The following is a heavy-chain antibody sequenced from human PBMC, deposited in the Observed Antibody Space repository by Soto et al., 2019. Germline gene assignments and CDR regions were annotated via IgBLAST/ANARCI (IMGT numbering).Heavy chain of an antibody. CDR1: GGSISSSSYY. V-gene: IGHV4-39*01. Sequence: QLQLQESGPGLVKPSETLSLTCTVSGGSISSSSYYWGWIRQPPGKGLEWIGSIYYSGSTYYNPSLKSRVTITVDTSKNQFSLKRSSVTAADTAVYYCASLFGIGGAGAFDIWGQGTMVTVSS. CDR2: IYYSGST. D-gene: IGHD1-26*01. CDR3: ASLFGIGGAGAFDI. J-gene: IGHJ3*02.